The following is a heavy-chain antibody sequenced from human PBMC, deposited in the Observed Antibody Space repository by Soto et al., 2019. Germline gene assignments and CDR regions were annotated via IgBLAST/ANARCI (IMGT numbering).Heavy chain of an antibody. V-gene: IGHV4-39*01. CDR1: GYSVSSSDHY. D-gene: IGHD2-15*01. J-gene: IGHJ6*02. Sequence: QSLTCSVSGYSVSSSDHYWAWIRQPPGKGLEWIGSMFYSGLTYYNPSLKSRVTLSVDTSKNHFSVRLNSVTAADTAVYYCAPLTVSLSGPYGIHVWGQGTTVTVSS. CDR2: MFYSGLT. CDR3: APLTVSLSGPYGIHV.